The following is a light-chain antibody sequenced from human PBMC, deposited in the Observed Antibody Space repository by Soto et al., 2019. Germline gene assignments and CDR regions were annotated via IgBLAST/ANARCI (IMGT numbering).Light chain of an antibody. CDR1: SSDVGGYNY. Sequence: QSALTQPPSASGSPGQSVTISCTGTSSDVGGYNYVSWYQQYPGIAPKLMIYEVTKRPSGVPDRFSGSKSGNTASLTVSGLQAEDEPDYYCSSYAASNNFYFVFGGGTKLTVL. J-gene: IGLJ3*02. CDR2: EVT. CDR3: SSYAASNNFYFV. V-gene: IGLV2-8*01.